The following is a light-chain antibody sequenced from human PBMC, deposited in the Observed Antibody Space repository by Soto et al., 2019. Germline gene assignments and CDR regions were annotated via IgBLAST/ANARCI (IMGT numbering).Light chain of an antibody. J-gene: IGKJ4*01. Sequence: DIQMTQSPSTLSASVGDRVTITCRASQSISSWLAWYQQKPRKATNLLIYKTSSLESGVPSRFSGSGSGTEFTLTVNSLQPDDFATYYCQQYDSYPLTFGGGTKVDIK. CDR3: QQYDSYPLT. V-gene: IGKV1-5*03. CDR2: KTS. CDR1: QSISSW.